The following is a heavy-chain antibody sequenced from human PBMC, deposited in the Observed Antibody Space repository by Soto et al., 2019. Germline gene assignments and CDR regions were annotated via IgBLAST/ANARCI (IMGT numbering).Heavy chain of an antibody. J-gene: IGHJ4*02. CDR3: ARDNEDWNYDY. CDR1: GGTFSSYT. V-gene: IGHV1-69*08. Sequence: QVQLVQSGAEVKKPGSSVKVSCKASGGTFSSYTISWVRQAPGQGLEWMGRIIPILGIANYAQKFQGRVTITADKSTSTADMELSSLRSEDTAVYYCARDNEDWNYDYWGQGTLVTVSS. D-gene: IGHD1-7*01. CDR2: IIPILGIA.